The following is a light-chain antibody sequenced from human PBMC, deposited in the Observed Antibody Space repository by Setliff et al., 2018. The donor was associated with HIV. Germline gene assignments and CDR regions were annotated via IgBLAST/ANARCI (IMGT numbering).Light chain of an antibody. CDR3: QQYFSIPPT. CDR2: WAS. J-gene: IGKJ5*01. V-gene: IGKV4-1*01. CDR1: QSVLYSSNNKNY. Sequence: DIVMTQSPDSLAVSLGEGATINCKSSQSVLYSSNNKNYLAWYQQKPGQPPKLLIYWASTRESGVPDRFSGSGSGTDFTLTISRLQAADVAVYYCQQYFSIPPTFGQGTRLEIK.